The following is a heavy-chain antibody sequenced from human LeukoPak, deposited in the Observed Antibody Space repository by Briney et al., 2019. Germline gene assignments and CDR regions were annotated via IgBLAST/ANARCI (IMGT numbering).Heavy chain of an antibody. CDR1: GFTFSNYD. J-gene: IGHJ4*02. V-gene: IGHV3-33*01. Sequence: GGSLRLSCAASGFTFSNYDMHWVRRAPGKGLEWVAVIWYDGSNKYYADSVKGRFTISRDNSKNTLYLQMNSLRVEDTAVYYCARGDPTVTTKQNFDYWGQGTLVTVSS. D-gene: IGHD4-17*01. CDR2: IWYDGSNK. CDR3: ARGDPTVTTKQNFDY.